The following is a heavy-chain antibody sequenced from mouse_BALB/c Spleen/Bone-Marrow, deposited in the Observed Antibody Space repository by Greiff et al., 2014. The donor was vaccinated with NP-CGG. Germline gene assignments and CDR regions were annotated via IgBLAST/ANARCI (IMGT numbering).Heavy chain of an antibody. J-gene: IGHJ3*01. CDR3: ARQWFAY. V-gene: IGHV5-9-3*01. CDR2: ISSGGTYT. Sequence: EVQLVESGGGLVKPGGSLKLSCAASGFTFSSYAMSWVRQTPEKRLEWVATISSGGTYTYYPDSVKGRFTISRDNAKNTLYLQMSSLRSEDTAKYYCARQWFAYWGQGTLVTVSA. CDR1: GFTFSSYA.